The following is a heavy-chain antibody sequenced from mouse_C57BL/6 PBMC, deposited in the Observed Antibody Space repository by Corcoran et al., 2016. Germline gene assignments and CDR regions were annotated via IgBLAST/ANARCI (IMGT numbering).Heavy chain of an antibody. CDR2: INPNNGGT. D-gene: IGHD1-1*01. Sequence: EVQLQQSGPELVKPGASVKISCKASGYTFTDYYMNWVKQSHGKSLEWIGDINPNNGGTSYNQKFKGKATLTVDKSSSTAYMELRSLTSEDSAVYYCAYGSSGSYFDYWGQGTTLTVSS. V-gene: IGHV1-26*01. J-gene: IGHJ2*01. CDR1: GYTFTDYY. CDR3: AYGSSGSYFDY.